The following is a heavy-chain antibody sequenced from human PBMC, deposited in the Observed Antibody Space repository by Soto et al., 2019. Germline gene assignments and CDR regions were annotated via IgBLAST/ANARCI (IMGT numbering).Heavy chain of an antibody. Sequence: QVQLQQWGAGLLKPSETLSLTCAVYGGSFSGYYWSWIRQPPGKGLEWIGEINHSGSTIYNPSIESRVTIAVDTSKKPFSLKLSSVTAAETAVYYCARVQWFGMDGRYWGQGTLVTVSS. V-gene: IGHV4-34*02. D-gene: IGHD3-10*01. J-gene: IGHJ4*02. CDR3: ARVQWFGMDGRY. CDR2: INHSGST. CDR1: GGSFSGYY.